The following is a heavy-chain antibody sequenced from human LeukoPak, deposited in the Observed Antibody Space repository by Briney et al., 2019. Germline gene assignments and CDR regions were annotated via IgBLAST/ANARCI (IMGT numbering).Heavy chain of an antibody. CDR2: VSNSGDYI. Sequence: GGSLRLSCAASGFSFSSYRMNWVRQAPGKGLEWVSSVSNSGDYIHYADSVKGRFTISRDNSKNTLYLQMNSLRAEDTAVYYCAKDKDYSSSSDWFDPWGQGTLVTVSS. CDR3: AKDKDYSSSSDWFDP. D-gene: IGHD6-13*01. J-gene: IGHJ5*02. CDR1: GFSFSSYR. V-gene: IGHV3-21*04.